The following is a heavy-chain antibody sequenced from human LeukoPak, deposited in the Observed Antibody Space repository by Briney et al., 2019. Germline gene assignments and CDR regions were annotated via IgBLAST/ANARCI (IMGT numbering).Heavy chain of an antibody. CDR2: ISDTGST. CDR1: GGSISSFY. V-gene: IGHV4-59*08. J-gene: IGHJ4*02. Sequence: SETLTLTCTVSGGSISSFYWTWIRQPPGKGLELIGYISDTGSTDYNPSLKGRLTMSIDTSKSQFSLRLNSVSAADTALYCCATMVRGARFDYWGQGTLVTVSS. CDR3: ATMVRGARFDY. D-gene: IGHD3-10*01.